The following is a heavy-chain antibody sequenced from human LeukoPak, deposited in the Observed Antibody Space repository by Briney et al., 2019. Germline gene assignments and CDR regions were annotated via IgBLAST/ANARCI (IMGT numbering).Heavy chain of an antibody. J-gene: IGHJ4*02. V-gene: IGHV4-59*11. CDR2: IYYSGST. CDR1: SGSISSHY. D-gene: IGHD6-19*01. Sequence: SQTLSLTCTVSSGSISSHYWSWIRQPPGKGLEWIGYIYYSGSTDYNPSLKSRVTISVDTSKNQFSLKLSSVTAADTAVYYCARGIAVAGPFDYWGQGTLVTVSS. CDR3: ARGIAVAGPFDY.